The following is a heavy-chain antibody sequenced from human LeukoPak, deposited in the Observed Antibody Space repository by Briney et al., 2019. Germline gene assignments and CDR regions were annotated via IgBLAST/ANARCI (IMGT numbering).Heavy chain of an antibody. CDR3: AKGSHFDERMGYGIDDY. J-gene: IGHJ4*02. D-gene: IGHD1-26*01. CDR1: GFIPGFTFSNYA. Sequence: GGSLRLSCVASGFIPGFTFSNYAMSWVRQAPGKGLEWVSAISDSGSKTYYADSVKGRFTISRDKSKNTLYLQMNSLRGEDTAIYYCAKGSHFDERMGYGIDDYWGQGTLVTVSS. CDR2: ISDSGSKT. V-gene: IGHV3-23*01.